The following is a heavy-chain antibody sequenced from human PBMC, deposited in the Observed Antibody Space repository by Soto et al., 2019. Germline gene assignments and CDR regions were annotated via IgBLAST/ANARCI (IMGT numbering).Heavy chain of an antibody. CDR1: GESISSGGYY. D-gene: IGHD6-6*01. V-gene: IGHV4-31*01. CDR2: IYDSESA. J-gene: IGHJ4*02. CDR3: ARASSSSSAADY. Sequence: QVQLQESGPGLVKPSQTLSLTCSVSGESISSGGYYWSWIRHHPGKGLEWIGYIYDSESAYYNPSLNSPVTISMDTSKNPFAMRLSSVTAADTAVYYCARASSSSSAADYWGQGTLATVSS.